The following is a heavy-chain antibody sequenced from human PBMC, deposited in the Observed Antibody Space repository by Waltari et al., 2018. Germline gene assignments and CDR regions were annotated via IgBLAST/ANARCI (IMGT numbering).Heavy chain of an antibody. D-gene: IGHD3-10*01. Sequence: QLQLQESGPGLVKPSETLSLTCTVSGGSISSSSYYWGWLRQPPGKGLEWIGSIYYSGSTYYNPSLKSRVTISVDTSKNQFSLKLSSVTAADTAVYYCARVQDYDPYYYGSGSSGSIDYWGQGTLVTVSS. CDR3: ARVQDYDPYYYGSGSSGSIDY. CDR1: GGSISSSSYY. J-gene: IGHJ4*02. CDR2: IYYSGST. V-gene: IGHV4-39*07.